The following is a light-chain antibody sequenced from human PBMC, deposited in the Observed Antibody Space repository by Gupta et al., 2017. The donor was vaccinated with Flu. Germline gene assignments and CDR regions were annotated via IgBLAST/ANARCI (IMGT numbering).Light chain of an antibody. CDR3: AAWDDSLNGHYV. CDR1: TSTVGSNA. J-gene: IGLJ1*01. Sequence: QSVLAQPPSASGPPGQRVTISCSGSTSTVGSNAVPWYQQVPGTAPKLLNYDNNQRPPGVPDRFSGSKSGTSASLAISGLQSEDEAHYYCAAWDDSLNGHYVFGTGTEVTVL. CDR2: DNN. V-gene: IGLV1-44*01.